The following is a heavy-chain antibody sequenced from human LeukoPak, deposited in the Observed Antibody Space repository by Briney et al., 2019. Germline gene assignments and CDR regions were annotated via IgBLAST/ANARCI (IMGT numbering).Heavy chain of an antibody. V-gene: IGHV1-18*01. J-gene: IGHJ4*02. CDR1: GYTFTSYG. CDR2: ISAYNGNT. Sequence: GASVKVSCKASGYTFTSYGISWVRQAPGQGLEWMGWISAYNGNTNYAQKLQGRVTMTTDTSTSTAYMELRSLRSDDTAVYYCARDPALAVAGPFDYWDQGTLVTVPS. CDR3: ARDPALAVAGPFDY. D-gene: IGHD6-19*01.